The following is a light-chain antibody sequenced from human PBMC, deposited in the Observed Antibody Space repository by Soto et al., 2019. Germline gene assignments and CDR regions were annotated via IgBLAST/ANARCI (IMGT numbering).Light chain of an antibody. CDR2: GAS. V-gene: IGKV3-15*01. CDR1: QSISSE. J-gene: IGKJ2*01. CDR3: QQGHNWPLT. Sequence: EILMTQPPATLSVSPGERATLSCRASQSISSELAWYQQKPGQPPRLLIYGASTRATGVPARFTGSGSGSDFTLTISGLQPEDFAVYYCQQGHNWPLTFGQGTRLEI.